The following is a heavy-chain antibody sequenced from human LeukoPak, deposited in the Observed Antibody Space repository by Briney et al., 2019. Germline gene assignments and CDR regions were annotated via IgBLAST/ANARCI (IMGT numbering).Heavy chain of an antibody. Sequence: GGSLRLSCAASGFTFSTSSMNWVPQAPGKGLEWVSSISSSRNYVYYADSMKGRFTISRDNAKNSLYLQINSLRAEDTAVYYCARSSKQQTDFEYWGQGTLVTVSS. V-gene: IGHV3-21*01. D-gene: IGHD6-13*01. CDR1: GFTFSTSS. CDR2: ISSSRNYV. CDR3: ARSSKQQTDFEY. J-gene: IGHJ4*02.